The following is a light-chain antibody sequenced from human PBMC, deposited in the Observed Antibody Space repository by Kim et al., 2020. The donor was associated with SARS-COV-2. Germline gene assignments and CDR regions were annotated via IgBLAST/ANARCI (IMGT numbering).Light chain of an antibody. CDR1: SLRSYY. V-gene: IGLV3-19*01. CDR3: NSRDSSGNSVV. Sequence: ALGQTVRIPCQGDSLRSYYASWYQQKPGQAPVLVIYGKNNRPSGIPDRFSGSSSGNTASLTITGAQAEDEADYYCNSRDSSGNSVVFGGGTQLTVL. CDR2: GKN. J-gene: IGLJ2*01.